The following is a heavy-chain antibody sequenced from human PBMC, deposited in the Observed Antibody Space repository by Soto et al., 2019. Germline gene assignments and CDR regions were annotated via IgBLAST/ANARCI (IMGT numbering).Heavy chain of an antibody. D-gene: IGHD3-9*01. CDR1: GYRFSSYW. Sequence: RESLKISCKGSGYRFSSYWIGWVRQMPGKGLEWMGIIYPGDSDTRYSPSFPGQVTISADKSISTAYLQWSSLKASDTAMYYCARRDVLTGYVYFDHWGQGTPVTVSS. CDR3: ARRDVLTGYVYFDH. J-gene: IGHJ4*02. V-gene: IGHV5-51*01. CDR2: IYPGDSDT.